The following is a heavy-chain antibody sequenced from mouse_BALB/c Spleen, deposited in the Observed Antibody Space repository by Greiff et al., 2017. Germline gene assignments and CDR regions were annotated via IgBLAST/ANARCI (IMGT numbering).Heavy chain of an antibody. CDR1: GYTFTSYW. V-gene: IGHV1-69*02. CDR2: IYPSDSYT. D-gene: IGHD2-2*01. Sequence: QVQLQQSGAELVRPGASVKLSCKASGYTFTSYWINWVKQRPGQGLEWIGNIYPSDSYTNYNQKFKDKATLTVDKSSSTAYMQLSSPTSEDAAVYYCTKGYDAGFAYWGQGTLVTVSA. J-gene: IGHJ3*01. CDR3: TKGYDAGFAY.